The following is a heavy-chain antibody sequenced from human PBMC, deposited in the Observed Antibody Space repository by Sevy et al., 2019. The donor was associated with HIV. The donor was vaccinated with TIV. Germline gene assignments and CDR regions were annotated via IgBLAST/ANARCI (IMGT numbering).Heavy chain of an antibody. D-gene: IGHD3-22*01. Sequence: LSLTCAASGFTFSSYAMHWVRQAPGKGLEWVAVISYDGSNKYYADSVKGRFTISRDNSKNTLYLQMNSLRAEDTAVYYCARGPFDYYDSSGYPNGIDYWGQGTLVTVSS. CDR3: ARGPFDYYDSSGYPNGIDY. CDR1: GFTFSSYA. J-gene: IGHJ4*02. CDR2: ISYDGSNK. V-gene: IGHV3-30*04.